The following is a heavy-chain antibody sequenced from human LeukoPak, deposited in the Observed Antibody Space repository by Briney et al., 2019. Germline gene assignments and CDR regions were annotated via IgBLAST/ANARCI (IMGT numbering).Heavy chain of an antibody. CDR3: AKMAGYSSFYYYYGMDV. D-gene: IGHD6-13*01. CDR2: IYYSGST. Sequence: SETLSLTCTVSGGSISFYYWSWIRQPPGKGLEWIGYIYYSGSTNYNPSLKSRVTISVDTSKNQFSLRLTSVTAADTAVYYCAKMAGYSSFYYYYGMDVWGQGTTVTVSS. J-gene: IGHJ6*02. CDR1: GGSISFYY. V-gene: IGHV4-59*01.